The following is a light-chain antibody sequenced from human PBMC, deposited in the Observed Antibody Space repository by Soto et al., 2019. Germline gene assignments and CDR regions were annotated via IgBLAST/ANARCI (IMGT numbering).Light chain of an antibody. CDR2: DVS. CDR1: SSDVGGYNF. Sequence: QSVLTQPASVSGSPGQSLTISCTGTSSDVGGYNFVSWYQQHPGKAPKFMIYDVSNRPSGVSNRFSGSKSGNTASLTISGLQAEDEADYYCSSYSTISKYVFGTGTKVTVL. CDR3: SSYSTISKYV. V-gene: IGLV2-14*01. J-gene: IGLJ1*01.